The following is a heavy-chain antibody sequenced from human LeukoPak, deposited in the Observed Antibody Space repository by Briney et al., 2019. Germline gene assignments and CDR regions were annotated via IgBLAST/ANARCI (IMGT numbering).Heavy chain of an antibody. D-gene: IGHD1-26*01. J-gene: IGHJ4*02. CDR3: ARAHSGSCTNYFDY. Sequence: GGSLRLSCAASGFTFSSYGMHWVRQAPGKGLEWVAVISYDGSNKYYADSVKGRFTISRDNSKNTLYLQMNSLRAEDTAVYYCARAHSGSCTNYFDYWGQGTLVTVSS. CDR1: GFTFSSYG. V-gene: IGHV3-30*03. CDR2: ISYDGSNK.